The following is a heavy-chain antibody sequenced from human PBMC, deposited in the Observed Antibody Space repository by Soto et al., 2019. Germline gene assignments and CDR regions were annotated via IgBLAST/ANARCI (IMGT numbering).Heavy chain of an antibody. V-gene: IGHV1-69*05. CDR1: GGTFSSYA. CDR3: ARDGSSPYGGYDS. D-gene: IGHD6-13*01. Sequence: QVQLVQSGAEVKKPGSSVKVSCKASGGTFSSYAISWVRQAPGQGLEWMGGLIPIFGTANYAQKFQGRVTXTXDXXTSTAYMELSSLRSEDTAVYYFARDGSSPYGGYDSWGQGTLVTVSS. J-gene: IGHJ4*02. CDR2: LIPIFGTA.